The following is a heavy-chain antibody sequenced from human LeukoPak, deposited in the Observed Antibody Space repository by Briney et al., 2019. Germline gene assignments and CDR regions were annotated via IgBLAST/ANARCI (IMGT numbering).Heavy chain of an antibody. CDR2: ISASGGST. Sequence: GGSLRLSCAASGFTFSSSAMSWVRQVPGKGLEWVSGISASGGSTYYADSVRGRFTISRDNSKNTLYLQMNSLRAEDTAVYYCARGTNTFDYWGQGTLVTVSS. CDR1: GFTFSSSA. D-gene: IGHD3-16*01. J-gene: IGHJ4*02. V-gene: IGHV3-23*01. CDR3: ARGTNTFDY.